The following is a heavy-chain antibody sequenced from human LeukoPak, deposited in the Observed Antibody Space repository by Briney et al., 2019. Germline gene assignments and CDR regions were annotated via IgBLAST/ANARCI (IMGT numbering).Heavy chain of an antibody. CDR3: ARDRGPTYYYGSGKRNWFDP. CDR2: INPNNGGT. J-gene: IGHJ5*02. V-gene: IGHV1-2*02. CDR1: GYTFNSYY. D-gene: IGHD3-10*01. Sequence: GAAVKVSCKSSGYTFNSYYMHWVRQAPGQGREWMGWINPNNGGTKYAQNFQGRVTMTRDTSISTAYMELDRLRFDDTAVYYCARDRGPTYYYGSGKRNWFDPWGQGTLVTVSS.